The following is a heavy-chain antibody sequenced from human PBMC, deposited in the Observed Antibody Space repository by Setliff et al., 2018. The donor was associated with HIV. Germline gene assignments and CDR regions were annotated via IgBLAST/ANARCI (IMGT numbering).Heavy chain of an antibody. CDR2: IIPMSGPA. V-gene: IGHV1-69*13. Sequence: GASVKVSCKASGGTFSRYAINWVRQAPGQGLEWMGGIIPMSGPANFAQKFQGRVTITADESTSTAYMELSSLRSDDAAVYYCALFGVATPGAFDIWG. J-gene: IGHJ3*02. CDR1: GGTFSRYA. D-gene: IGHD3-3*01. CDR3: ALFGVATPGAFDI.